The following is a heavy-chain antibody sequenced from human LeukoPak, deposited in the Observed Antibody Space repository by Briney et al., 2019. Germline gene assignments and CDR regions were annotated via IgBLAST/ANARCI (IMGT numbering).Heavy chain of an antibody. J-gene: IGHJ3*02. Sequence: GGSLRLSCAASGFTFSNAWMNWVRQAPGKGLEWVGRIKSKTDGGTTDYAAPVKGRFTISRDDSKNTLYLQMNSLRAEDTAVYYCARSRDSSGYDVFDIWGQGTMVTVSS. CDR1: GFTFSNAW. V-gene: IGHV3-15*07. CDR2: IKSKTDGGTT. CDR3: ARSRDSSGYDVFDI. D-gene: IGHD3-22*01.